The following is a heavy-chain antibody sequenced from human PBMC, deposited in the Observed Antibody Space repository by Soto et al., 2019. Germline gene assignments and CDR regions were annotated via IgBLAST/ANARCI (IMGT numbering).Heavy chain of an antibody. CDR2: INHSGST. CDR3: ARADRKLDAFDI. Sequence: PSETLSLTCAVYGGSFSGYYWSWIRQPPEKELEWIGEINHSGSTNYNPSLKSRITITVDTSKNQFSLKLSSVTAADTAVYYCARADRKLDAFDIWGQGTMVTVSS. J-gene: IGHJ3*02. CDR1: GGSFSGYY. D-gene: IGHD1-7*01. V-gene: IGHV4-34*01.